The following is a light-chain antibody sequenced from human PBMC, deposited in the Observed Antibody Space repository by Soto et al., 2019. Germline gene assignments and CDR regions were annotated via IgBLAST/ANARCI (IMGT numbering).Light chain of an antibody. J-gene: IGKJ1*01. Sequence: DIQMTQSPSTLSAFVGDRVTITCRASQSLGNWLAWYQQKPGKAPKLLIYKASSLESGVPSRFSGSGSGAEFSLTINSLQRDDFATYYCQQYNNSPWTLGQGTKVDIK. V-gene: IGKV1-5*03. CDR1: QSLGNW. CDR3: QQYNNSPWT. CDR2: KAS.